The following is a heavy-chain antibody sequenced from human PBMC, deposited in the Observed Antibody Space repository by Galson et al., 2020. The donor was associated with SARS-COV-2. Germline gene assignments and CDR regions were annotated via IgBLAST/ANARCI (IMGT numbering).Heavy chain of an antibody. CDR1: GGSISTNNCF. CDR3: SRDQGYGSRWSIVAPFAH. J-gene: IGHJ4*02. CDR2: IYYGGTT. V-gene: IGHV4-39*07. Sequence: ASETLSLTCTVSGGSISTNNCFWGWIRQPPGKGLEWIGSIYYGGTTYYNPSLKSRLTISMDTSKNQFSLNLSSVTAADTAVYYCSRDQGYGSRWSIVAPFAHWGQFTLVTVSS. D-gene: IGHD6-13*01.